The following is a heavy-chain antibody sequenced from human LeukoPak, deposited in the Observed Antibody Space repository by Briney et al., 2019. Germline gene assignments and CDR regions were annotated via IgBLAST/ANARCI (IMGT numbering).Heavy chain of an antibody. CDR3: ARGTKLGLFDY. V-gene: IGHV4-30-2*01. CDR1: GGSISSGGYS. D-gene: IGHD7-27*01. J-gene: IGHJ4*02. Sequence: SQTLSLTCAVSGGSISSGGYSWSWIRQPPGQGLEWIGYIYHSGSTYYNPSLKSRVTISVDRSKNQFSLKLSSVTAADTAVYYCARGTKLGLFDYWGQGTLVTVSS. CDR2: IYHSGST.